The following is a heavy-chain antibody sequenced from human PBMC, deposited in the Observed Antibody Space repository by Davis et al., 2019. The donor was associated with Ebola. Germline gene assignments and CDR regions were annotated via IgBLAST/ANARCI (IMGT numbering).Heavy chain of an antibody. D-gene: IGHD2-21*01. CDR1: GFTFSGSA. Sequence: PGGSLRLSCAASGFTFSGSAMHWVRQASGNGLEWVGRIRSKANSYATAYAASVKGRFTISRDDSKNTAYLQMNSLKTEDTAVYYCTSLVRGDFDYWGQGTLVTVSS. CDR3: TSLVRGDFDY. J-gene: IGHJ4*02. V-gene: IGHV3-73*01. CDR2: IRSKANSYAT.